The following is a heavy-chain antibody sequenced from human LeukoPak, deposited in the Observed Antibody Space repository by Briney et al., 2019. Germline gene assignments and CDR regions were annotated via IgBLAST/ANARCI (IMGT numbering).Heavy chain of an antibody. J-gene: IGHJ4*02. CDR2: IKQDGSEK. CDR3: ARDQGFYGDCLFDY. CDR1: GFTFSSYW. Sequence: GGSLRLSCAASGFTFSSYWMSWVRQAPGKGLEWVANIKQDGSEKYYVDSVKGRFTISRDNAKNSLYLQMNSLRAEDTAVYYCARDQGFYGDCLFDYWGQGTLVTVSS. V-gene: IGHV3-7*01. D-gene: IGHD4-17*01.